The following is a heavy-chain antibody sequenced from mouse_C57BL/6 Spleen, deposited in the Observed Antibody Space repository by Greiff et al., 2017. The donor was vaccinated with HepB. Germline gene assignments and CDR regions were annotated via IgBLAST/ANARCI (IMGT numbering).Heavy chain of an antibody. D-gene: IGHD2-4*01. CDR3: ARHQQTYDSPPLFDD. V-gene: IGHV5-6*01. J-gene: IGHJ2*01. Sequence: EVQRVESGGDLVKPGGSLKLSCAASGFTFSSYGMSWVRQTPDECLEWVATISSGGSYTYYPDSVKGRFTISRDTAKNTLYLQMSSMKEEDTAMYYCARHQQTYDSPPLFDDGGEGTTLTVNS. CDR2: ISSGGSYT. CDR1: GFTFSSYG.